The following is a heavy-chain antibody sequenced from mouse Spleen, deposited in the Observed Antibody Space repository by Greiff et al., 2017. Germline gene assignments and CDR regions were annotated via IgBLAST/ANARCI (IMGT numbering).Heavy chain of an antibody. CDR1: GYTFTSYY. Sequence: VKLQESGAELVKPGASVKLSCKASGYTFTSYYMYWVKQRPGQGLEWIGEINPSNGGTNFNEKFKSKATLTVDKSSSTAYMQLSSLTSEDSAVYYCTRKGYGNQLAYWGQGTLVTVSA. V-gene: IGHV1S81*02. CDR3: TRKGYGNQLAY. D-gene: IGHD2-1*01. CDR2: INPSNGGT. J-gene: IGHJ3*01.